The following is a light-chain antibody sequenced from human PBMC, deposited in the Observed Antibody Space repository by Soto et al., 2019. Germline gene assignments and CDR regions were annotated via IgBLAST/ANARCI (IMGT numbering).Light chain of an antibody. CDR2: GAS. V-gene: IGKV3-20*01. J-gene: IGKJ3*01. Sequence: EIVSTQSPGTLSLSPGERATLSCRASQSVSSNYLAWYQQKPGQAPRLLIYGASSRATGIPDRFSGSGSGTDFTLTISRLEPEDFAVYYCQQYGSSPQITFGPGTKVDIK. CDR3: QQYGSSPQIT. CDR1: QSVSSNY.